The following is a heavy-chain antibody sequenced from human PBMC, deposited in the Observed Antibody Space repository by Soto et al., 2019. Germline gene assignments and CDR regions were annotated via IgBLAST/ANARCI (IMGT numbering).Heavy chain of an antibody. CDR1: GFTFSNYW. CDR3: ARGDCVGVTCYSLAGSFSYYMDV. Sequence: EVQLVESGGGLVQPGGSLRLSCVASGFTFSNYWMYWVRQAPGEGLVWVSRINNDGSASSYADSVKGRLTISRDNVKNPLYLQMDSLRAEDTAVYYCARGDCVGVTCYSLAGSFSYYMDVWGKGTRVTVFS. CDR2: INNDGSAS. V-gene: IGHV3-74*01. D-gene: IGHD2-15*01. J-gene: IGHJ6*03.